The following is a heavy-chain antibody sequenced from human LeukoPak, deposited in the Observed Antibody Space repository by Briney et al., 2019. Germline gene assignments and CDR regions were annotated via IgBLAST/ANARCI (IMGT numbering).Heavy chain of an antibody. V-gene: IGHV3-30*03. CDR3: VFEGRADAFDI. Sequence: GRSLRLSCAASGFTFSSYRMHWVRQAPGKGLEWVAVISYDGSNKYYADSVKGRFTISRDNSKNTLYLQMNSLRAEDTAVYYCVFEGRADAFDIWGQGTMVTVSS. D-gene: IGHD3-10*01. CDR1: GFTFSSYR. CDR2: ISYDGSNK. J-gene: IGHJ3*02.